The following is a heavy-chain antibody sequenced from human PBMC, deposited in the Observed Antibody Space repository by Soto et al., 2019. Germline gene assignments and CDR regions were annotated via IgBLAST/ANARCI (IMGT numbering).Heavy chain of an antibody. Sequence: SETLSLTCTVSGVSISSSSYYWGWIRQPPGKGLEWIGSIYYSGSTYYNPSLKSRVTISVDTSNKQFSLKLSSVTAADTAVYYCGRGRFGGDFRGEYWGQGTLVTVSS. CDR2: IYYSGST. CDR1: GVSISSSSYY. CDR3: GRGRFGGDFRGEY. V-gene: IGHV4-39*02. J-gene: IGHJ4*02. D-gene: IGHD2-21*02.